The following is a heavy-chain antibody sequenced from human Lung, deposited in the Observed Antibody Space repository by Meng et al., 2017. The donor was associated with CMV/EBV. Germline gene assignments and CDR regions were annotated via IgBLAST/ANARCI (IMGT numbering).Heavy chain of an antibody. CDR1: GGSISSNNW. CDR2: ISHSERT. J-gene: IGHJ5*02. V-gene: IGHV4-4*02. Sequence: SXTXSLXXAVSGGSISSNNWWSWVRQSPGKGLEWIGEISHSERTNYNPSLQSRVTISVDKSKNQFSLNLSSMTAADTAVYYCARLVGVPAAIGWFDPWGQGXLVTVSS. CDR3: ARLVGVPAAIGWFDP. D-gene: IGHD2-2*01.